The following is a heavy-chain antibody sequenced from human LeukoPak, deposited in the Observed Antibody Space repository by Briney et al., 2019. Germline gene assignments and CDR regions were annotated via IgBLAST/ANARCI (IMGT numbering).Heavy chain of an antibody. CDR2: IYYSGST. D-gene: IGHD3-22*01. CDR3: AGGDHYDSPLDY. V-gene: IGHV4-59*01. CDR1: GGSISSYY. J-gene: IGHJ4*02. Sequence: SETLSLTCTVSGGSISSYYWSWIRQPPGKGLEWIGYIYYSGSTNYNPSLKSRVTISVDTSKNQFSLKLSSVTAADTAVYYCAGGDHYDSPLDYWGQGTLVTVSS.